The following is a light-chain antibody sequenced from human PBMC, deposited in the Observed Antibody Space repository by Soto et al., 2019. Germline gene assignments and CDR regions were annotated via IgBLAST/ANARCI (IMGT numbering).Light chain of an antibody. J-gene: IGLJ2*01. CDR1: SSDVGGYNY. CDR2: DVS. Sequence: QSALTQPRSVSGSPGQSVTISCTGTSSDVGGYNYVSWYQQHPGKAPKLMIYDVSKRPSGVPDRFSGSKSGNTASLIISGLQAEDEADYYCCSYAGSYTFWVFGGGTKLTVL. V-gene: IGLV2-11*01. CDR3: CSYAGSYTFWV.